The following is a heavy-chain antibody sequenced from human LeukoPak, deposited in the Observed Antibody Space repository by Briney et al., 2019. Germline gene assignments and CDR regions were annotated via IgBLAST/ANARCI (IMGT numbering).Heavy chain of an antibody. V-gene: IGHV3-23*01. CDR3: AKSVYGSGNY. Sequence: PGGSLRLSCAASGFTISSYGMSWVRQAPGKGLEWVSSISGGTTYYADSVKGRFTISRDNPKNIVSLQMNSLRAEDTAVYYCAKSVYGSGNYWGQGTLVTVSS. J-gene: IGHJ4*02. CDR2: ISGGTT. CDR1: GFTISSYG. D-gene: IGHD3-10*01.